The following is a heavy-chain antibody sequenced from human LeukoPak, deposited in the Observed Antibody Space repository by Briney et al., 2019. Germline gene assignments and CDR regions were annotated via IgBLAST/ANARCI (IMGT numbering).Heavy chain of an antibody. CDR1: GVSISSYF. CDR2: IYYSGST. D-gene: IGHD3-16*01. Sequence: KTSETLSLTCTVSGVSISSYFWSWIRQPPGKGLEWIGYIYYSGSTNYNPSLKSRVTISVDTSKNQFSLKLSSVTAADTAVYYCARLDVITSYYFDYWGQGTLVTVSS. V-gene: IGHV4-59*01. J-gene: IGHJ4*02. CDR3: ARLDVITSYYFDY.